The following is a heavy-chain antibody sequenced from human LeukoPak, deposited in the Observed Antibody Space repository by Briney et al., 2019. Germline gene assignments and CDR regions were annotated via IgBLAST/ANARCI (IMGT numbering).Heavy chain of an antibody. CDR3: ARVRVYGNSPHYYMDV. CDR1: GFTFSSYG. D-gene: IGHD4-23*01. Sequence: GRSLRLSCAASGFTFSSYGMHWVRQAPGKGLEWVAVISCDGSNKYYADSVKGRFTISRDNSKNTLYLQMNSLRAEDTAVYYCARVRVYGNSPHYYMDVWGKGSTVTISS. CDR2: ISCDGSNK. V-gene: IGHV3-30*03. J-gene: IGHJ6*03.